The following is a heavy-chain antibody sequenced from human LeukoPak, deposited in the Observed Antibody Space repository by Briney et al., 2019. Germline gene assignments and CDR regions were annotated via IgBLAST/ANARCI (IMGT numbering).Heavy chain of an antibody. J-gene: IGHJ6*03. D-gene: IGHD4-23*01. CDR1: GGSFSGYY. Sequence: SETLSLTCAVYGGSFSGYYWNWIRQPPGKGLEWIGEINNSGSTYYNPSLKSRVSISVDTSKNQFSLKVSSVTAADTAVYYCARLHYGGNYGYYYYYMDVWGKGTTVTISS. V-gene: IGHV4-34*01. CDR3: ARLHYGGNYGYYYYYMDV. CDR2: INNSGST.